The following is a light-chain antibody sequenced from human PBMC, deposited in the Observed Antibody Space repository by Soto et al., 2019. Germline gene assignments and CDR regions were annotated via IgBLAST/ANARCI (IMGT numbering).Light chain of an antibody. CDR2: GAS. J-gene: IGKJ4*01. CDR3: QQYGSSPLT. Sequence: EIVLTQSPGTLSLSPGERATLSWRASQSVSSSYLAWYQQKPGQAPRLLIYGASSRATGIPDRFSCSGSGTDFTLTISRLEPDDFAVYYCQQYGSSPLTFGGGTKVDIK. CDR1: QSVSSSY. V-gene: IGKV3-20*01.